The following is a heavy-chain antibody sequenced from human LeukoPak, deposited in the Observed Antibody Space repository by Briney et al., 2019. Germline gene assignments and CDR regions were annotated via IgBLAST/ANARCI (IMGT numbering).Heavy chain of an antibody. J-gene: IGHJ4*02. CDR3: AKDSGYCTNGVCYTFDY. V-gene: IGHV3-30*02. D-gene: IGHD2-8*01. CDR1: GFTFGSYG. CDR2: IRSDGSNK. Sequence: GGSLRLSCAASGFTFGSYGMHWVRQAPGKGLEWVTFIRSDGSNKYYADSVKGRFTISRDNSKNTLYLQMNSLRAEDTAVYYCAKDSGYCTNGVCYTFDYWGQGTLVTVSS.